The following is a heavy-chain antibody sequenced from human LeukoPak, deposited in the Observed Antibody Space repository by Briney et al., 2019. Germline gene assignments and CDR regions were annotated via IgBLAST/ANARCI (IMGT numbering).Heavy chain of an antibody. CDR2: IIPIFGTA. V-gene: IGHV1-69*01. J-gene: IGHJ5*02. Sequence: SVKVSCKASGGTFIGYAISWVRQAPGQGLEWMGGIIPIFGTANYAQKFQGRVTITADESTSTAYMELSSLRSDDTAVYYCARLDSIAPVIAAGTTTNNWFDPWGQGTLVTVSS. CDR1: GGTFIGYA. CDR3: ARLDSIAPVIAAGTTTNNWFDP. D-gene: IGHD6-13*01.